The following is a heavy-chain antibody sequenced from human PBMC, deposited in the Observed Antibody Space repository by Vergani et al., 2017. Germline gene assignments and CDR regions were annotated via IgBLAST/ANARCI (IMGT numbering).Heavy chain of an antibody. D-gene: IGHD2-2*01. CDR1: GGTFSSYA. V-gene: IGHV1-69*04. J-gene: IGHJ4*02. CDR3: ARGPNIVVVPAAPPPDY. Sequence: QVQLVQSGAEVKKPGSSVKVSCKASGGTFSSYAISWVRQAPGQGLEWMGRIIPILGIANYAQKFQGRVTITADKSTSTAYMELSSLRSEDTAVYYCARGPNIVVVPAAPPPDYWGQGTLVTVSS. CDR2: IIPILGIA.